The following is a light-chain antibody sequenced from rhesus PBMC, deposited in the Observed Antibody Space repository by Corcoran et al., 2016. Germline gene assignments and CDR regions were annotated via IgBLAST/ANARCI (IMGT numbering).Light chain of an antibody. V-gene: IGKV3-24*02. Sequence: EIVLTQSPASMAVSQGERVTISCTASSSVSTSYLHWYPQKPGFPPSLLVYRTTSLGSGVPARCSGSGAGTSYTLTISIMEAEDAANYYCQQGNSIPLTFGGGTKVEIK. J-gene: IGKJ4*01. CDR3: QQGNSIPLT. CDR1: SSVSTS. CDR2: RTT.